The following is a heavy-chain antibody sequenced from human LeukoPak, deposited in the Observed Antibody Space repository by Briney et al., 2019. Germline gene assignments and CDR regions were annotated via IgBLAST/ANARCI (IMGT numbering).Heavy chain of an antibody. CDR1: GFTFSNAW. D-gene: IGHD3-22*01. CDR2: IKSKTDGGTT. Sequence: GGSLRLSCAASGFTFSNAWMSWVRQAPGKGLEWVGRIKSKTDGGTTDYAAPVKGRFTISRDDSKNTLYLQMNSLKTEDTAVYYCTTGPYDSREGDYWGQGTLVTVSS. CDR3: TTGPYDSREGDY. V-gene: IGHV3-15*01. J-gene: IGHJ4*02.